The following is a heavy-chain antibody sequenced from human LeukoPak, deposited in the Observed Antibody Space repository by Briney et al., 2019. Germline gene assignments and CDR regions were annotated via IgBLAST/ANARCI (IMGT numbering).Heavy chain of an antibody. D-gene: IGHD3-3*01. CDR2: IYYSGST. CDR1: GGSISSYY. J-gene: IGHJ4*02. V-gene: IGHV4-59*12. CDR3: ASVLRFLEWLLPNKGFDY. Sequence: SETLSLTCTVSGGSISSYYWSWIRQPPGKGLEWIGSIYYSGSTNYNPSLKSRVTISVDTSKNQFSLKLSSVTAADTAVYYCASVLRFLEWLLPNKGFDYWGQGTLVTVSS.